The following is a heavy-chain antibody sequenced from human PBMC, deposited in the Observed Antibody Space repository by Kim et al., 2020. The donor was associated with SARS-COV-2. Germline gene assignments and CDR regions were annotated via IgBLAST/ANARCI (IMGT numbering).Heavy chain of an antibody. Sequence: GGSLRLSCAASGFTFSSYGMHWVRQAPGKGLEWVAVISYDGSNKYYADSVKGRFTISRDNSKNTLYLQMNSLRAEDTAVYYCAKDLNWNEWGAFDYWGQGTLVTVSS. J-gene: IGHJ4*02. CDR1: GFTFSSYG. CDR2: ISYDGSNK. V-gene: IGHV3-30*18. D-gene: IGHD1-20*01. CDR3: AKDLNWNEWGAFDY.